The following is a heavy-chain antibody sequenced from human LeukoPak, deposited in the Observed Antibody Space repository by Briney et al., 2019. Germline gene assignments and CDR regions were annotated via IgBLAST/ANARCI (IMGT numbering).Heavy chain of an antibody. CDR2: INPNSGGT. D-gene: IGHD3-9*01. V-gene: IGHV1-2*02. CDR3: ARVASSRYFDWLLLY. Sequence: ASVKVSCKASGYTFTGYYMHWVRQAPGQGLEWMGWINPNSGGTNYAQKFQGRVTMTRDTSISTAYMELSRLRSDDTAVYYCARVASSRYFDWLLLYWGQGTLVTVSS. J-gene: IGHJ4*02. CDR1: GYTFTGYY.